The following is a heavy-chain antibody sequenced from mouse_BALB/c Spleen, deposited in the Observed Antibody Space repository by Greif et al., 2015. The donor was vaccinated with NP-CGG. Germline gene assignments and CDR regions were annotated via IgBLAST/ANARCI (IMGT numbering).Heavy chain of an antibody. CDR2: ISYDGSN. CDR1: GCSITSGYY. D-gene: IGHD2-3*01. Sequence: ESGPGLVKPSQSLSLTCSVTGCSITSGYYWNWIRQFPGNKLEWMGYISYDGSNNYNPSLKNRISITRDTSKNQFFLKLNSVTTEDTATYCCASFYDGYFYYAMDYWGQGTSVTVSS. CDR3: ASFYDGYFYYAMDY. V-gene: IGHV3-6*02. J-gene: IGHJ4*01.